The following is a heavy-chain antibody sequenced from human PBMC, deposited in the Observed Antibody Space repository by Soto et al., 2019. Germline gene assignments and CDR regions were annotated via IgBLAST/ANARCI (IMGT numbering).Heavy chain of an antibody. CDR3: GRLGDDYSLDY. J-gene: IGHJ4*02. CDR1: GYSFITHW. D-gene: IGHD4-4*01. CDR2: IYPGDSDT. V-gene: IGHV5-51*01. Sequence: GESLKISCKGSGYSFITHWIAWVRQMPGRGLERMGIIYPGDSDTRYSPSLLRQVTISADKSLTTVYSQWSSLKASDAAIYFCGRLGDDYSLDYGGEGTLVTV.